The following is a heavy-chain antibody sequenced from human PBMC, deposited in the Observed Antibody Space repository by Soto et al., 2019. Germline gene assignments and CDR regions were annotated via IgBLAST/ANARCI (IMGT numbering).Heavy chain of an antibody. J-gene: IGHJ4*02. D-gene: IGHD1-26*01. CDR3: ARVMGSVDY. CDR1: RYAFSNYD. CDR2: MNPKSGYT. V-gene: IGHV1-8*01. Sequence: QVQLVQSGAVVKKPGTSVRISCKTSRYAFSNYDINWVRQAAGQGLEWMGWMNPKSGYTGSARKFQGSVTMTRDTSMTTAYMELSSLRSEDTAVYYCARVMGSVDYWGQGTLVTVSS.